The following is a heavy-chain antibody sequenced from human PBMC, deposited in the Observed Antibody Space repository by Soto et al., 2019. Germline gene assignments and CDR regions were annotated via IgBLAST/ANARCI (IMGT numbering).Heavy chain of an antibody. CDR2: MWYHGRDL. CDR3: ARGKGGKSGDFIFEK. J-gene: IGHJ4*02. Sequence: SLILSCASSGFSFIYYFIHFVLQAPGKGLECVAVMWYHGRDLFYTDSVKCRFNISRDNSKNTLFLQMNSLRAEDTAVYYCARGKGGKSGDFIFEKWGQGALVNVYS. CDR1: GFSFIYYF. D-gene: IGHD1-26*01. V-gene: IGHV3-33*01.